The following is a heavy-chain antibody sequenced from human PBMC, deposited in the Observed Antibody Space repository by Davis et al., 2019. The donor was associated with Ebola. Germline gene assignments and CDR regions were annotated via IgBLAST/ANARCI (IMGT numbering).Heavy chain of an antibody. CDR1: GDSVSINSAA. CDR3: ARGVAVAGHQWNFDY. CDR2: TYYRSKWYN. Sequence: HSQTLSLTCAISGDSVSINSAAWNWIRQSPSRGLEWLGRTYYRSKWYNDFAVSVKSRITINPDTSKNQFSLQLNSVTPEDTAVYYCARGVAVAGHQWNFDYWGQGTLVTVSS. J-gene: IGHJ4*02. V-gene: IGHV6-1*01. D-gene: IGHD6-19*01.